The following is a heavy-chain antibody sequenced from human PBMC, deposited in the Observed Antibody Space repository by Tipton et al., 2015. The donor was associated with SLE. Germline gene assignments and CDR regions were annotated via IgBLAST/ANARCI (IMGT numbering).Heavy chain of an antibody. D-gene: IGHD6-13*01. J-gene: IGHJ4*02. V-gene: IGHV4-34*01. CDR1: DGSFSGYY. Sequence: TLSLTCAVYDGSFSGYYWSWIRQPPGKGLEWIGEINHSGSTNYNPSLKSRVTISVDTSKNQFSLKLSSVTAADTAVYYCARGGGSSWYGRFFDYWGQGTLVTVSS. CDR3: ARGGGSSWYGRFFDY. CDR2: INHSGST.